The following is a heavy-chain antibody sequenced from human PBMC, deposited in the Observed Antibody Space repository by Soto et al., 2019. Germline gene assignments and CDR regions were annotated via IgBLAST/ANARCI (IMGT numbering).Heavy chain of an antibody. CDR3: ARPPTTVTTNYLDY. V-gene: IGHV3-21*01. CDR2: ISSSSSYI. CDR1: GFTFSSYS. D-gene: IGHD4-17*01. J-gene: IGHJ4*02. Sequence: GGSLRLSCAASGFTFSSYSMNWVRQAPGKGLEWVSSISSSSSYIYYADSVKGRFTISRDDAKNSLYLQMNSLRAEDTAVYYCARPPTTVTTNYLDYWGQGTLVTVSS.